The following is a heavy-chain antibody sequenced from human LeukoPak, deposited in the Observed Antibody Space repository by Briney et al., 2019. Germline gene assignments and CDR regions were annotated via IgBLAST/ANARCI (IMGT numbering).Heavy chain of an antibody. D-gene: IGHD4-17*01. J-gene: IGHJ4*02. CDR3: ATIKSYGGNFLYYFDY. CDR2: ISGSGGST. CDR1: GFTFSSYA. V-gene: IGHV3-23*01. Sequence: PGGSLRLSCAASGFTFSSYAMSWVRQAPGKGLVWVSAISGSGGSTYYADSVKGRFTISRDNSKNTLYLQMNSLRAEDTAVYYCATIKSYGGNFLYYFDYWGQGTLVTVSS.